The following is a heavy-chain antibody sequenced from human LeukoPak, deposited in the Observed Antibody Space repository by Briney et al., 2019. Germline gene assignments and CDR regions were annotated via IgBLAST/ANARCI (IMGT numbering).Heavy chain of an antibody. D-gene: IGHD4-17*01. J-gene: IGHJ5*02. CDR3: ARDPAHYGDYGYNWFDP. CDR1: GGTFSSYA. CDR2: IIPIFGTA. V-gene: IGHV1-69*13. Sequence: GASVTVFCKASGGTFSSYAISWVRQAPGQGLEWMGGIIPIFGTANYAQKFQGRVTITADESTSTAYMELSSLRSEDTAVYYCARDPAHYGDYGYNWFDPWGQGTLVTVSS.